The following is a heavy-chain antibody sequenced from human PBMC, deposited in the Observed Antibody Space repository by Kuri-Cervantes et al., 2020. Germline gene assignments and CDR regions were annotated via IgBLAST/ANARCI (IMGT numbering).Heavy chain of an antibody. V-gene: IGHV3-21*01. Sequence: GESRKISCAASGFTFSSYSMNWVRQAPGKGLEWVSSISSSSSYIYYADSVKGRFTISRDNAKNSLYLQMNSLRAEDTAVYYCAREYGSSGYYGMDVWGQGTTVTVSS. CDR2: ISSSSSYI. D-gene: IGHD3-22*01. CDR1: GFTFSSYS. CDR3: AREYGSSGYYGMDV. J-gene: IGHJ6*02.